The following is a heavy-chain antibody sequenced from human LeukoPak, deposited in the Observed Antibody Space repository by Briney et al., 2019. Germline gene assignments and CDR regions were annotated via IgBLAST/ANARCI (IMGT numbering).Heavy chain of an antibody. CDR1: GFTFSSYA. J-gene: IGHJ6*02. V-gene: IGHV3-30-3*01. CDR2: ISYDGSNK. D-gene: IGHD3-10*01. Sequence: PGGSLRLSCAASGFTFSSYAMHWVRQAPGKGLEWVAVISYDGSNKYYADSVKGRFTISRDNSKNTLYLQMNSLRAEDTAVYYCARDFSSAVRGVNYYYYGMDVWGQGTTVTVSS. CDR3: ARDFSSAVRGVNYYYYGMDV.